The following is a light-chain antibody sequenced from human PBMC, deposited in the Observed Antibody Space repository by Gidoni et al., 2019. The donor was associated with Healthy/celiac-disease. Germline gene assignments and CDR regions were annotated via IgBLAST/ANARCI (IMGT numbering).Light chain of an antibody. Sequence: QSALTQPASVSGSPGQSITISCTGTSSDVGGYNYVSWYQQHPVKAPKLMIYDVSNRPSGVSNRFAGSKSGNTASLTISGLQAEDEADYYCSSYTSSSPNWVFGGGTKLTVL. CDR3: SSYTSSSPNWV. CDR2: DVS. J-gene: IGLJ3*02. V-gene: IGLV2-14*01. CDR1: SSDVGGYNY.